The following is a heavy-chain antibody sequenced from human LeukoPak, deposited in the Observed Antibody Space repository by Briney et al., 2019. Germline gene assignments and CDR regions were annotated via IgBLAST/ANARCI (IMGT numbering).Heavy chain of an antibody. CDR1: GGTFSSYA. J-gene: IGHJ5*02. CDR3: ARGAAAGPWWFDP. Sequence: SVKVSCKASGGTFSSYAISWVRQAPGQGLEWMGGIIPIFGTANYAQTFQGRVTITADESTSTAYMELSSLRSEDTAVYYCARGAAAGPWWFDPWGQGTLVTVSS. CDR2: IIPIFGTA. D-gene: IGHD6-13*01. V-gene: IGHV1-69*13.